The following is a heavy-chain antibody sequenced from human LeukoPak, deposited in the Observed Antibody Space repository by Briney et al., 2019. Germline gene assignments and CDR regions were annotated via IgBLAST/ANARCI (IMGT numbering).Heavy chain of an antibody. Sequence: ASVKVSCKASGYTFTSYDINWVRQATGQGLEWMGWMNPNSGNTGYAQKFQGRVTITRNTSISTAYMELSSLRSEDTAVYYCARGSTFGDYGALDYWGQGTLVTVSS. D-gene: IGHD4-17*01. J-gene: IGHJ4*02. CDR3: ARGSTFGDYGALDY. CDR2: MNPNSGNT. CDR1: GYTFTSYD. V-gene: IGHV1-8*03.